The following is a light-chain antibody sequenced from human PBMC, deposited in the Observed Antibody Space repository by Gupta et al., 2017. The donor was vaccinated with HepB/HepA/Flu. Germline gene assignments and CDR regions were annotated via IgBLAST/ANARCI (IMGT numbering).Light chain of an antibody. J-gene: IGKJ5*01. Sequence: DIVMTQTPLSSPVTLGQPASISCRSSQSLVHSDGNTYLSWLQQRPGQPPRLLIYKSSNRGSGVPDRFSGSGAGTDFTLKISRVEAEDVGVYYCRQSKQFPHTFGQGTLMEIK. CDR1: QSLVHSDGNTY. V-gene: IGKV2-24*01. CDR2: KSS. CDR3: RQSKQFPHT.